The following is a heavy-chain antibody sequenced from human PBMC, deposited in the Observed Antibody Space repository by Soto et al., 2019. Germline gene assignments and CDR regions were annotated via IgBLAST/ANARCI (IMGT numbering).Heavy chain of an antibody. CDR3: AKIRTDYGMDV. D-gene: IGHD2-21*02. Sequence: QVQLVESGGGVVQPGRSLSLSCAASGFTFSSYGMHWVRQAPGKGLEWVAVISYDGSNKYYADSVKGRFTISRDNSKNTLYLQMNSLRAEDTAVYYCAKIRTDYGMDVWGQGTTVTVSS. J-gene: IGHJ6*02. V-gene: IGHV3-30*18. CDR2: ISYDGSNK. CDR1: GFTFSSYG.